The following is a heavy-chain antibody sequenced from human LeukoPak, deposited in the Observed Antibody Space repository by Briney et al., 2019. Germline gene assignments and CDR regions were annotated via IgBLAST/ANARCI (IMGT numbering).Heavy chain of an antibody. CDR1: GGTFSSYA. CDR3: ARYGSGAEVDY. Sequence: ASVKASCKASGGTFSSYAISWVRQAPGQGLEWMGGIIPIFGTANYAQKFQGRVTITTDESTSTAYMELSSLRSEDTAVYYCARYGSGAEVDYWGQGTLVTVSS. V-gene: IGHV1-69*05. J-gene: IGHJ4*02. D-gene: IGHD3-10*01. CDR2: IIPIFGTA.